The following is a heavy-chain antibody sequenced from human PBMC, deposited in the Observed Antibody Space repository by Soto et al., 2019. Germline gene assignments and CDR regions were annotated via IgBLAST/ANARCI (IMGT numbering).Heavy chain of an antibody. J-gene: IGHJ4*02. Sequence: GGSLRLSGAASGFSFGSYALSWVRQAPGKGLEWVSTISGSDGKTFYTDSVKGRFSISRDTSQNTLYLQMNSLRADDTAIYYCARWSYLDYWGQGTRVTVS. CDR3: ARWSYLDY. CDR2: ISGSDGKT. CDR1: GFSFGSYA. V-gene: IGHV3-23*01. D-gene: IGHD3-3*01.